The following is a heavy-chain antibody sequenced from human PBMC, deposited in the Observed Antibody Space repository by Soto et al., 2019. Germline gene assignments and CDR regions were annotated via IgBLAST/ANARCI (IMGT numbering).Heavy chain of an antibody. Sequence: PSETLSLTCTVSGGSISSSSYYWGWIRQPPGRGLEWIGSIYYSGSTYYNPSLKSRVTISVDTSKNQFSLKLSSVTAADTAVYYCARLIAAADSNWFDPWGQGTLVTVSS. CDR1: GGSISSSSYY. J-gene: IGHJ5*02. CDR3: ARLIAAADSNWFDP. V-gene: IGHV4-39*01. CDR2: IYYSGST. D-gene: IGHD6-13*01.